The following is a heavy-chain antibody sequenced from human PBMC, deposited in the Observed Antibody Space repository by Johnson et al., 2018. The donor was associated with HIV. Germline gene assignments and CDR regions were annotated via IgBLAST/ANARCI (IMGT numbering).Heavy chain of an antibody. Sequence: QVQLVESGGGVVQPGRSLRLSCAASGFTFSSYGMHWVRQAPGKGLEWVAVISFDGANKYYSASVKGRFFIYSDNSKNTLYLQMDSLRDEDTAVYYCARGLDYYDSSGFRSASFDVWGQGTIVSVSS. CDR1: GFTFSSYG. V-gene: IGHV3-30*03. J-gene: IGHJ3*01. CDR2: ISFDGANK. D-gene: IGHD3-22*01. CDR3: ARGLDYYDSSGFRSASFDV.